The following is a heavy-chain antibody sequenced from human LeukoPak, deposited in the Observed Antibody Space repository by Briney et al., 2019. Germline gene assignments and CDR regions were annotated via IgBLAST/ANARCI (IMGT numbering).Heavy chain of an antibody. CDR2: INAGNGNT. CDR1: GYTFTSYA. CDR3: ARDRSGGSCFDP. D-gene: IGHD2-15*01. Sequence: GASVKVSCKASGYTFTSYAMHWVRQAPGQRLEWMGWINAGNGNTKYSQKFQGRVTIARDTSASTAYMELSSLRSEDTAVYYCARDRSGGSCFDPWGQGTLVTVSS. V-gene: IGHV1-3*01. J-gene: IGHJ5*02.